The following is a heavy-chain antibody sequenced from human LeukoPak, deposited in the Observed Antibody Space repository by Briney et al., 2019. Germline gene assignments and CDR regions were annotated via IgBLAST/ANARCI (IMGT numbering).Heavy chain of an antibody. V-gene: IGHV1-69*01. CDR2: IIPIFGTA. CDR3: ARDRQYNWNDIGTFDY. D-gene: IGHD1-1*01. CDR1: GGTFTSNP. J-gene: IGHJ4*02. Sequence: GSSVKVSCKASGGTFTSNPFSGVGRPLAQGLEGWEGIIPIFGTANYAQKFQGRVTITADESTSTAYMELSSLRSEDTAVYYCARDRQYNWNDIGTFDYWGQGTLVTVSS.